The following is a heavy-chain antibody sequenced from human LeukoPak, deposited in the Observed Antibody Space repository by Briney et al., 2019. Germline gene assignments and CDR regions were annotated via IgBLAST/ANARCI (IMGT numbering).Heavy chain of an antibody. J-gene: IGHJ4*02. V-gene: IGHV1-18*01. CDR2: ISAYNGNT. Sequence: ASVKVSCKASGYTFTSYGISWVRQAPGQGLEWMGWISAYNGNTNYAQKLQGRVTMTTDTSTSTAYMELRSLRSDDTAVYYCARADTWLGNGGFDYWGQGTLVTVSS. CDR3: ARADTWLGNGGFDY. D-gene: IGHD5-12*01. CDR1: GYTFTSYG.